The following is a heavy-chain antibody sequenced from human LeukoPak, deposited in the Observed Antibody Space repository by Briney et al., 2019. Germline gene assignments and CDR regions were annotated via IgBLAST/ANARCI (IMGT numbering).Heavy chain of an antibody. CDR3: ASSSVKRSDY. Sequence: PSETLSLTCTVSGGSISSYYWSWIRQPPGKGLEWIGEINHSGSTNYNPSLKSRVTISVDTSKNQFSLKLSSVTAADTAVYYCASSSVKRSDYWGQGTLVTVSS. CDR2: INHSGST. J-gene: IGHJ4*02. V-gene: IGHV4-34*01. CDR1: GGSISSYY. D-gene: IGHD1-1*01.